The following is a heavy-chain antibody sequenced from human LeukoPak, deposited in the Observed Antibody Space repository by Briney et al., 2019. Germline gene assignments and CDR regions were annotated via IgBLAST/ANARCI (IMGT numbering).Heavy chain of an antibody. CDR1: GGSISSGGYY. CDR3: ARGVTMIVVVIHDWYFDL. CDR2: IYYTRST. D-gene: IGHD3-22*01. Sequence: SETLSLTCTVSGGSISSGGYYWGWIRQPPGKGLEWIGSIYYTRSTYYNPSLKSRVTLSVDTSKNQFSLKLTSVTAADTAVYYCARGVTMIVVVIHDWYFDLWGRGTLVTVSS. J-gene: IGHJ2*01. V-gene: IGHV4-39*01.